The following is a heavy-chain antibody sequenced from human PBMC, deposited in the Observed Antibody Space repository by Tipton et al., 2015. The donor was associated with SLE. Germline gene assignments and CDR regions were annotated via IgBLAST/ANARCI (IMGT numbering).Heavy chain of an antibody. J-gene: IGHJ4*02. CDR3: ARAAPTRVGATTFDY. Sequence: TLSLTCGVSGYSISSGYYWGWIRQPPGKGLEWIGYIYDSGSTNYNPSLKSRVTISVDTSKNQFSLKLSSVTAADTAVYYCARAAPTRVGATTFDYWGQGTLVTVSS. CDR2: IYDSGST. CDR1: GYSISSGYY. V-gene: IGHV4-59*01. D-gene: IGHD1-26*01.